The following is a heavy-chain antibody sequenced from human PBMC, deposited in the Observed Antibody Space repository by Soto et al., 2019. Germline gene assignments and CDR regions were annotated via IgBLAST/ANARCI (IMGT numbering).Heavy chain of an antibody. CDR2: IYYSGST. CDR3: PSCYCSGGSCYAFDY. V-gene: IGHV4-59*01. J-gene: IGHJ4*02. CDR1: GGSISSYY. D-gene: IGHD2-15*01. Sequence: PSETLSLTCTVSGGSISSYYWSWIRQPPGKGLEWIGYIYYSGSTNYNPSLKSRVTISVDTSKNQFSLKLSSVTAADTAVYYCPSCYCSGGSCYAFDYWGQGTLVTVSS.